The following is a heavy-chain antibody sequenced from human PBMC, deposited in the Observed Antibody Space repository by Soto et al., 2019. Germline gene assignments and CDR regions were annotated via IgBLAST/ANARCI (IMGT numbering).Heavy chain of an antibody. Sequence: QVQLVQSGAEVKKPGASVKVSCKASGYTFISYGISWVRHAPGQGLEWMGWINAFNGNTNYAQKLQGRVTMTRDTSTSTAYMELRSLRSDDTAVYYCARDPVAGTYFDYWGQGTLVTVSS. CDR1: GYTFISYG. V-gene: IGHV1-18*01. D-gene: IGHD6-19*01. CDR2: INAFNGNT. J-gene: IGHJ4*02. CDR3: ARDPVAGTYFDY.